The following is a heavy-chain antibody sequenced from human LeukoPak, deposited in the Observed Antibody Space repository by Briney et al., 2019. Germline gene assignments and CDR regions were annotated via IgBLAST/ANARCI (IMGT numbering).Heavy chain of an antibody. D-gene: IGHD3-3*01. J-gene: IGHJ4*02. V-gene: IGHV3-23*01. CDR2: ISANGGET. CDR3: AKRYYDFPLDY. Sequence: GGSLRLSCAASGFTFSIYAMNWVRQAPGKGLEWVSSISANGGETHYADSVKGRFTISRDNSKNTLYLQINNPRVEDTAVYYCAKRYYDFPLDYWGQGTLVVVSS. CDR1: GFTFSIYA.